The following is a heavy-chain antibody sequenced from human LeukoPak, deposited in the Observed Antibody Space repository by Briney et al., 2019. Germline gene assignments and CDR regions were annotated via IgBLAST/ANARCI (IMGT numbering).Heavy chain of an antibody. CDR2: INHSGST. V-gene: IGHV4-34*01. CDR1: GGSFSGYY. D-gene: IGHD3-22*01. Sequence: SETLSLNCAVYGGSFSGYYWSWIRQPPGKGLEWIGEINHSGSTNYNPSLKSRVTISVDTSKNQYSLKLSFATAADTAVYYCGRGLGPYYDSSGYYGDWGQGTLVTVSS. J-gene: IGHJ4*02. CDR3: GRGLGPYYDSSGYYGD.